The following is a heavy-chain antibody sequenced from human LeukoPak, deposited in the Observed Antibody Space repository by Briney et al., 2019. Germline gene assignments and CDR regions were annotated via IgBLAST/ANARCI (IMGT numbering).Heavy chain of an antibody. Sequence: ASVKVSCKTSGYTFTSHYIHWVRQAPGQGLEWMGIINPSIGNTDYAQKFQGRVTITADESTSTAYMELSSLRSEDTAVYYCAAAGWNYITGYFDYWGQGTLVTVSS. D-gene: IGHD1-7*01. J-gene: IGHJ4*02. CDR2: INPSIGNT. V-gene: IGHV1-46*01. CDR1: GYTFTSHY. CDR3: AAAGWNYITGYFDY.